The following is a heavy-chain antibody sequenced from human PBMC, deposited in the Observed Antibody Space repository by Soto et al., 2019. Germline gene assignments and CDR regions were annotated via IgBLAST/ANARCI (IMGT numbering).Heavy chain of an antibody. Sequence: ASVKVSCKASGYSFITYDINWVRQAAGQGLEWMGWMNPNSGNTGCAQKFQGRVTMTTDTSTSTAYMELSSLRSEDTAVYYCATGIKIVVSPFDPWGQGTLVTVSS. CDR3: ATGIKIVVSPFDP. CDR1: GYSFITYD. CDR2: MNPNSGNT. D-gene: IGHD2-2*01. J-gene: IGHJ5*02. V-gene: IGHV1-8*01.